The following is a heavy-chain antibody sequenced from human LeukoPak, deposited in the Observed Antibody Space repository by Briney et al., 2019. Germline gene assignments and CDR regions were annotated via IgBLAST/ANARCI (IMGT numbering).Heavy chain of an antibody. V-gene: IGHV3-74*01. CDR3: VSFYETY. Sequence: GGSLRLSCAASGSYWMHWVRQAPGKGLVWDSHINSDGSWTSYADSVKGRFTISKDNAENTVYLQMNNLRAEDTAVYYCVSFYETYWGRGTLVTVSS. CDR2: INSDGSWT. D-gene: IGHD2/OR15-2a*01. CDR1: GSYW. J-gene: IGHJ4*02.